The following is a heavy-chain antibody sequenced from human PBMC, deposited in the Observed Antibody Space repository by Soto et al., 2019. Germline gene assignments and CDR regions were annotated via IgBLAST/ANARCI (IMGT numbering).Heavy chain of an antibody. V-gene: IGHV4-38-2*01. CDR3: ARTHSGSYYSVFNY. D-gene: IGHD1-26*01. CDR2: IYRSGTT. CDR1: NFPISSGYY. J-gene: IGHJ4*02. Sequence: SETLSLTCVVSNFPISSGYYWGWLRQSPGKGLEWIASIYRSGTTSYNPSLKSRVTISVDPSKNQFSLMLTAVTAADTAVYYCARTHSGSYYSVFNYWGRGSLVTVSS.